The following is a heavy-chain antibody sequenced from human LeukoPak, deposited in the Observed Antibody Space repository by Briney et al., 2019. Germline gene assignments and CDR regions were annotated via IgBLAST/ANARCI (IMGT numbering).Heavy chain of an antibody. CDR3: TRERIYDFWKYFDY. D-gene: IGHD3-3*01. V-gene: IGHV3-49*04. J-gene: IGHJ4*02. Sequence: SLRLSCTASGFTFGDYAMSWVRQAPGKGLEWVGFIRSKAYGGTTEYAASVKGRFTISRDDSKSIADLQMNSLKTEDTAVYYCTRERIYDFWKYFDYWGQGTLVTVSS. CDR1: GFTFGDYA. CDR2: IRSKAYGGTT.